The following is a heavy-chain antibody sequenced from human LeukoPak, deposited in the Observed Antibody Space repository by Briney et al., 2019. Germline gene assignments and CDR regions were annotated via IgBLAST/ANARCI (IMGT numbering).Heavy chain of an antibody. J-gene: IGHJ6*02. CDR3: AKDFEDIVVVPAAILQPLDYYYYGMDV. CDR1: GFTFEDYA. Sequence: PGGSLTLSCAASGFTFEDYAMHWVRQAPGKGLEWVSLISGDGGSTYYADSVKGRFTISRDNSKNSLYLQMNSLRTEDTALYYCAKDFEDIVVVPAAILQPLDYYYYGMDVRGQGTTVTVSS. V-gene: IGHV3-43*02. CDR2: ISGDGGST. D-gene: IGHD2-2*01.